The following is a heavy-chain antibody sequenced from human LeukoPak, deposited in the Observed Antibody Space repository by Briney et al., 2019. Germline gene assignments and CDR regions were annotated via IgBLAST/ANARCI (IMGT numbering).Heavy chain of an antibody. CDR3: SVDRGEDDSNHVF. CDR1: GFTFIDYG. CDR2: ISDNGDRT. D-gene: IGHD4-11*01. Sequence: GGSLRLSCAASGFTFIDYGIYWVRQAPGKGLEWVSGISDNGDRTSYADSVKGRFAVSRDNSKNTAYLQMSNLRAEDTAVYFCSVDRGEDDSNHVFWGQGTLVTVSS. V-gene: IGHV3-23*01. J-gene: IGHJ4*02.